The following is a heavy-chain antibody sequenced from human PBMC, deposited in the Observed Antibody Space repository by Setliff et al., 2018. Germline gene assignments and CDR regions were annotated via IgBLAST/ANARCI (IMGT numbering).Heavy chain of an antibody. J-gene: IGHJ4*02. CDR1: AFSISDHY. CDR3: VSAVVIPGSKPLDS. Sequence: GSLRLSCAASAFSISDHYMDWVRQAPGKGLEWVGRTKNKANAGYMEYAASVKDRFIISRDGSKNSLYLQMYSLKSHDTAVYYCVSAVVIPGSKPLDSWGQGTLVTVSS. D-gene: IGHD2-21*01. CDR2: TKNKANAGYM. V-gene: IGHV3-72*01.